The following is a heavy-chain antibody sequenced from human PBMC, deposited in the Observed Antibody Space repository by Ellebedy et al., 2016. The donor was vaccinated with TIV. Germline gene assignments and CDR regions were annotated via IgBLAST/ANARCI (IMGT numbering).Heavy chain of an antibody. CDR3: ARDVRGWGLYYFDY. D-gene: IGHD7-27*01. J-gene: IGHJ4*02. CDR1: GGSISSSSYY. CDR2: IYYNRST. V-gene: IGHV4-39*06. Sequence: SETLSLTCTVSGGSISSSSYYWGWNRQPPGKGLEWIGSIYYNRSTSYNPSLKRRVTISIATSRNQFPLKLSAVTAADTAVYYCARDVRGWGLYYFDYWGQGTLVNVSS.